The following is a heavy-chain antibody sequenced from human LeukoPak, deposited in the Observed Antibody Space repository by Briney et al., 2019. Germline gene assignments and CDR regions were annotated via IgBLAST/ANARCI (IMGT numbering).Heavy chain of an antibody. J-gene: IGHJ5*02. D-gene: IGHD3-22*01. V-gene: IGHV4-34*01. Sequence: PSETLSLTCAVYGGSFSGYYWSRIRQPPGKGLEWIGEINHSGSTNYNPSLKSRVTISVDTSKNQFSLKLSSVTAADTAVYYCARARGRSDSSGYHHWFDPWGQGTLVTVSS. CDR3: ARARGRSDSSGYHHWFDP. CDR1: GGSFSGYY. CDR2: INHSGST.